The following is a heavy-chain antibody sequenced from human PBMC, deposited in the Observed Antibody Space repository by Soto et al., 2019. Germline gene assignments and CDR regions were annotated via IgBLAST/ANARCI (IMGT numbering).Heavy chain of an antibody. CDR2: INPNSGGT. Sequence: ASVKVSCKASGYTFTGYYMHWVRQAPGQGLEWMGWINPNSGGTNYAQKFQGRVTMTRDTSISTAYMELSRLRSDDTAVYYCARDFQAIFGVVIPYCYYGTDVCGQVTTVAFYS. CDR3: ARDFQAIFGVVIPYCYYGTDV. V-gene: IGHV1-2*02. J-gene: IGHJ6*02. CDR1: GYTFTGYY. D-gene: IGHD3-3*01.